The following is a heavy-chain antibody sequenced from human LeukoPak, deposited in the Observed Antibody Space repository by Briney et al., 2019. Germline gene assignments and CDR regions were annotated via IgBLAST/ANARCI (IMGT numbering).Heavy chain of an antibody. CDR3: AKDHYGDSTHWYFDL. Sequence: HAGRSLRLSCAASGFTFDDYAMHWVRQAPGKGLEWVSGISWNSGSIGYADSVKGRFTISRDNAKNSLYLQRNSLRAEDTALYYCAKDHYGDSTHWYFDLWGRGTLVTVSS. CDR2: ISWNSGSI. J-gene: IGHJ2*01. CDR1: GFTFDDYA. V-gene: IGHV3-9*01. D-gene: IGHD4-17*01.